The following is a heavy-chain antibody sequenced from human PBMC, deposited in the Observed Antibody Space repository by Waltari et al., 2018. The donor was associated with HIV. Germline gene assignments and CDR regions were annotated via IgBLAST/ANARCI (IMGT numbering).Heavy chain of an antibody. Sequence: QLQLQESGPGLVKPSETLSLTCTVSGGSISSSSYYWGWIRQPPGKGLEWIGSIYYSGSTYYNPSLKSRVTISVDTSKNQFSLKLSSVTAADTAVYYCARGSIAAAGTYPHIYWGQGTLVTVSS. CDR2: IYYSGST. J-gene: IGHJ4*02. V-gene: IGHV4-39*07. D-gene: IGHD6-13*01. CDR3: ARGSIAAAGTYPHIY. CDR1: GGSISSSSYY.